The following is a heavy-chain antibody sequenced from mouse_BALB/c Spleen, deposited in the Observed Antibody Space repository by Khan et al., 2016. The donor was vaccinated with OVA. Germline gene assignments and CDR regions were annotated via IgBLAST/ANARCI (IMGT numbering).Heavy chain of an antibody. D-gene: IGHD2-3*01. Sequence: VQLVESGPGLVAPSQSLSITCTVSGFSLTGYGVNWVRQPLGKGLEWLGMIWGDGSTDYNSALKYRLSLSKENSKSQVLLKMNSLQTDVTAMYYCASDCYYPDYAMDYWGQGTSVTVSA. J-gene: IGHJ4*01. CDR3: ASDCYYPDYAMDY. V-gene: IGHV2-6-7*01. CDR1: GFSLTGYG. CDR2: IWGDGST.